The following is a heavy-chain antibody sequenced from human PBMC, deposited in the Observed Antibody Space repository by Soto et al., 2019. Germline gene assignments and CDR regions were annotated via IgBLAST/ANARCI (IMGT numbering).Heavy chain of an antibody. CDR3: ARGVSGNVFDY. J-gene: IGHJ4*02. CDR2: ISSNGGST. D-gene: IGHD3-16*01. CDR1: GFTFSSYA. Sequence: GGSLRLCCAASGFTFSSYAMHWVRQAPGKGLEYVSAISSNGGSTYYADSVKGRFTISRDNSKNTLYLQMGSLRAEDMAVYYCARGVSGNVFDYWGQGTLVTVSS. V-gene: IGHV3-64*02.